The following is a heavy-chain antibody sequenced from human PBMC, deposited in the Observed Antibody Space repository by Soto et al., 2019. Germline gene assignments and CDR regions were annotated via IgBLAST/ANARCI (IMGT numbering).Heavy chain of an antibody. J-gene: IGHJ4*02. CDR3: AHSRKSYYDILTGYNY. CDR1: GFSLSTSGVG. CDR2: IYWDDDK. V-gene: IGHV2-5*02. D-gene: IGHD3-9*01. Sequence: QITLKESGPPLVKPTQTLTLTCTFSGFSLSTSGVGVAWIRQPPGKALEWLALIYWDDDKRYSPSLKSRLTITKDTSKNQVVLTMTNMDPGDTATYYCAHSRKSYYDILTGYNYWGQGTLVTVSS.